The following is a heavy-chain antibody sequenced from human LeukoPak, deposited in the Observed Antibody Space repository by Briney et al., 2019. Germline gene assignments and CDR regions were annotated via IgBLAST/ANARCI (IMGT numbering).Heavy chain of an antibody. V-gene: IGHV3-48*04. J-gene: IGHJ4*02. Sequence: GGSLRLSCAASGFTFSSYSMNWVRQAPGKGLEWVSYISSSSSTIYYADSVKGRFTISRDNAKNSLYLQMNSLRAEDTAVYYCARGGISGSFLFDYWGQGTLVTVFS. CDR1: GFTFSSYS. CDR3: ARGGISGSFLFDY. D-gene: IGHD1-26*01. CDR2: ISSSSSTI.